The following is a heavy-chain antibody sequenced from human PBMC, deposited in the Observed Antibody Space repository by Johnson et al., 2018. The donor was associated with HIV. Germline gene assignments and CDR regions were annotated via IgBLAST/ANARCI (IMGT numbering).Heavy chain of an antibody. D-gene: IGHD6-6*01. V-gene: IGHV3-30*03. CDR1: GFTFSDYY. J-gene: IGHJ3*02. CDR2: ISYDGSNK. CDR3: AFIEYSSLDAFDI. Sequence: QMQLVESGGGLIKPGGSLRLSCAASGFTFSDYYMSWIRQAPGKGLEWVAVISYDGSNKYYADSVKGRFTISRDNSKNTLYLQMNSLRAEDTAVYYCAFIEYSSLDAFDIWGQGTMVTVSS.